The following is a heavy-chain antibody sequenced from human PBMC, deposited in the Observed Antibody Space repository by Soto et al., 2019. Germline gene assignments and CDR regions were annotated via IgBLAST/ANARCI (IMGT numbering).Heavy chain of an antibody. CDR2: ISAYNGNT. Sequence: QVQLVQSGAEVKKPGASVKVSCKASGYTFTSYGISWVRQAPGQRLEWMGWISAYNGNTNYAQKLQGRVTLNTATSTRTAYMELRSLRSAYTAVYYCARARIPLWLPRDYWGQGTLVTVSS. V-gene: IGHV1-18*01. CDR1: GYTFTSYG. D-gene: IGHD5-18*01. J-gene: IGHJ4*02. CDR3: ARARIPLWLPRDY.